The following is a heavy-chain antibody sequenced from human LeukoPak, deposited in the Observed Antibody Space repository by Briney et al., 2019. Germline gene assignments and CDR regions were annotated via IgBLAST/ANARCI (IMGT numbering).Heavy chain of an antibody. V-gene: IGHV1-8*01. J-gene: IGHJ6*03. CDR1: GYTFTSYD. D-gene: IGHD6-6*01. CDR2: MNPNSGNT. CDR3: AREGSIAARRCYYYYMDV. Sequence: ASVKVSCKASGYTFTSYDINWVRQATGQGLEWMGWMNPNSGNTGYAQKFQGRVTMTRNTSISTAYMELSSLRSEDTAVYYCAREGSIAARRCYYYYMDVWGKGTTVTVSS.